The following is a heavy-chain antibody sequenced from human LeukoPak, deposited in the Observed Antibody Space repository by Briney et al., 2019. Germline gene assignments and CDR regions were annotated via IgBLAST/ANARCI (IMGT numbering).Heavy chain of an antibody. CDR1: GGSFSGYY. D-gene: IGHD3-10*01. V-gene: IGHV4-34*01. CDR2: INHSGST. Sequence: SETLSLTCAVYGGSFSGYYWSWIRQPPGKGLEWIGEINHSGSTNYNPSLKSRVTISVDTSKNQFSLKLSSVTAADTAVYYCARGMVRGDPALDYWGQGTLVTVSS. J-gene: IGHJ4*02. CDR3: ARGMVRGDPALDY.